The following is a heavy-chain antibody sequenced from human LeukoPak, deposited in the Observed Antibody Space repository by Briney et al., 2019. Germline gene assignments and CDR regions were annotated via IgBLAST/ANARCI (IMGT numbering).Heavy chain of an antibody. CDR3: AKASTRSFSSGWHGNGFDI. CDR2: ISWNSGSI. Sequence: QTGGSLRLSCAASGFTFDDYAMHWVRQAPGKGLEWVSGISWNSGSIGYADSVKGRFTISRDNAKNSLYLQMNSLRVDDMALYYCAKASTRSFSSGWHGNGFDIWGQGTMVTVSS. J-gene: IGHJ3*02. CDR1: GFTFDDYA. D-gene: IGHD6-19*01. V-gene: IGHV3-9*03.